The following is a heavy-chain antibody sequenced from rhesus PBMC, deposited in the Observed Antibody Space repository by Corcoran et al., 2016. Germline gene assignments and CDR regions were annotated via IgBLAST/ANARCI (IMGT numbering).Heavy chain of an antibody. J-gene: IGHJ4*01. CDR3: ASRMATSMAPGY. Sequence: QVQLQESGPGLVTPSETLSLTCAVSGYSISSGYYWVCIRQPPGKGLEWIGYIGGSRGRTYYNPTLKSRVTISKDTSKNQFSLKLSSVTAADTAVYYGASRMATSMAPGYWGQGVLVTVSS. CDR1: GYSISSGYY. CDR2: IGGSRGRT. V-gene: IGHV4-99*01. D-gene: IGHD4-17*01.